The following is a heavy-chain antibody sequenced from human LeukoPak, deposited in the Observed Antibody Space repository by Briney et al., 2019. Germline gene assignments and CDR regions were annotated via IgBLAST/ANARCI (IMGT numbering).Heavy chain of an antibody. J-gene: IGHJ4*02. CDR2: IYPGDSDT. CDR3: ARQSRDGSKTRGYYFDS. V-gene: IGHV5-51*01. CDR1: GYIFTDYW. D-gene: IGHD3-10*01. Sequence: GESLKISCQVSGYIFTDYWIGWVRQMPGKGLESAGIIYPGDSDTTYSPFFEGQVTISADKSISTVYLQWSSLKASDTAIYYCARQSRDGSKTRGYYFDSWGQGTLVTVSS.